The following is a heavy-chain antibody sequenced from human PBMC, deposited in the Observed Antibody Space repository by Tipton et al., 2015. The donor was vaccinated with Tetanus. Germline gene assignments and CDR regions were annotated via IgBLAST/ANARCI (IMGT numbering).Heavy chain of an antibody. CDR2: ISPTGDET. CDR3: AKGVAPVWEWSFDL. V-gene: IGHV3-23*01. CDR1: GFTFSSDA. D-gene: IGHD3-3*01. Sequence: SLRLSCAASGFTFSSDAMTWVRQAPGKGLEWVSAISPTGDETYYADSVKGRFTISRDNSKNTLILQMNSLRAEDTAVYFCAKGVAPVWEWSFDLWGRGTLVTVSS. J-gene: IGHJ2*01.